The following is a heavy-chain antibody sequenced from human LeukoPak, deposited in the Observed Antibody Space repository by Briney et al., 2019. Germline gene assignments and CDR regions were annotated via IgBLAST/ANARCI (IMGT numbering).Heavy chain of an antibody. CDR2: INHSGST. J-gene: IGHJ6*03. CDR3: ARRQNSVTIFGMIRVGYYYMDV. V-gene: IGHV4-34*01. D-gene: IGHD3-3*01. Sequence: SETLSLTCAVYGGSFSGYCWSWIRQPPGKGLEWIGEINHSGSTNYSPSLKSRVTISVDTSKNQFSLKLSSVTAADTAVYYCARRQNSVTIFGMIRVGYYYMDVWGKGTTVTVSS. CDR1: GGSFSGYC.